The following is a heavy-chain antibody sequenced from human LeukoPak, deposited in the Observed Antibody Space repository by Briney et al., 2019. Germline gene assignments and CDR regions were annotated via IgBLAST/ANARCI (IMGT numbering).Heavy chain of an antibody. CDR1: GGSISSYY. CDR2: IYYSGST. J-gene: IGHJ3*02. Sequence: SETLSLTCTVSGGSISSYYWSWIRQPPGKGLEWIGYIYYSGSTNYNPSLKSRVTISVDTSKNQFSLKLSSVTAADTAVYYCARESTMINAFDIWGQGTMVTVS. V-gene: IGHV4-59*01. CDR3: ARESTMINAFDI. D-gene: IGHD3-22*01.